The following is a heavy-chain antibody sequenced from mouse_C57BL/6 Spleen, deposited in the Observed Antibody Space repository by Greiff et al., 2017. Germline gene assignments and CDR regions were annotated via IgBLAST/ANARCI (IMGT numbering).Heavy chain of an antibody. D-gene: IGHD1-1*01. Sequence: VQLQQSGPELVKPGASVKISCKASGYSFTGYYMNWVKQSPEKSLEWIGEINPSTGGTTYNQKFKAKATLTVDKSSSTAYMQLKSLTSEDSAVYYCARGYGSSYWFAYWGQGTLVTVSA. CDR2: INPSTGGT. J-gene: IGHJ3*01. CDR3: ARGYGSSYWFAY. CDR1: GYSFTGYY. V-gene: IGHV1-42*01.